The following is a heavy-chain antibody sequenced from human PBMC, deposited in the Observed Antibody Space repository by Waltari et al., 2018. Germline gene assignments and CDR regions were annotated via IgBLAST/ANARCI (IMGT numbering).Heavy chain of an antibody. D-gene: IGHD1-26*01. CDR1: GGPFSGYY. Sequence: QVHLQQWGAGLLKPSETLSLTCAVYGGPFSGYYWAWLRQPPGQGPEWSGEINRGGNINRNRSLKSRVSMSVDTSKNQVFLKLTAVTAADTAVYYCARAEQGGSAVGPDFQHWGQGTLVTVSS. J-gene: IGHJ1*01. CDR3: ARAEQGGSAVGPDFQH. CDR2: INRGGNI. V-gene: IGHV4-34*01.